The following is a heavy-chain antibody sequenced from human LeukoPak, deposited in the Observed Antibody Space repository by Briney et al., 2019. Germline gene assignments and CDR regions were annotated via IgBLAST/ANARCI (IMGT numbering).Heavy chain of an antibody. D-gene: IGHD1-20*01. CDR3: AKAASGNWNDVSDY. CDR1: GFTFSSYA. Sequence: GGSLRLSCAASGFTFSSYAMHWVRQSPGKGLEWVTVISYDGSNKYYADSVKGRFTISRDNSKNTLYLQMNSLRAEDTAVYYCAKAASGNWNDVSDYWGQGTLVTVSS. J-gene: IGHJ4*02. CDR2: ISYDGSNK. V-gene: IGHV3-30*04.